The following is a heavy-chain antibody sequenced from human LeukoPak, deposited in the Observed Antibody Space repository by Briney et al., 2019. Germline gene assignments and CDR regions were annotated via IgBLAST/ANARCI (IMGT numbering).Heavy chain of an antibody. CDR1: GFSFSGYW. V-gene: IGHV3-7*01. CDR3: ASTASLSY. J-gene: IGHJ4*02. Sequence: PGGSLRLSCAASGFSFSGYWMTWVRQAPGKGLEWVANIKQDASEEHYVDSVKGRFTISRDNAKSSLYLQLNSLRVEDTALYFCASTASLSYWGQGTLVTVSS. CDR2: IKQDASEE. D-gene: IGHD6-6*01.